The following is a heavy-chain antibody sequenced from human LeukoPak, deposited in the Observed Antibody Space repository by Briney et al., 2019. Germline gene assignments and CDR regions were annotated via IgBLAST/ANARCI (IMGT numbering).Heavy chain of an antibody. J-gene: IGHJ4*02. Sequence: SQTLSLTCTVSGGSISSGSYYWSWIRQPDGKGLEWIGYIYYSGSTYYNPSLKSRVTISVDTSKNQFSLKLSSVTAADTAVYYCARYAVTTLDYWGQGTLVTVSS. CDR1: GGSISSGSYY. CDR2: IYYSGST. V-gene: IGHV4-30-4*08. CDR3: ARYAVTTLDY. D-gene: IGHD4-17*01.